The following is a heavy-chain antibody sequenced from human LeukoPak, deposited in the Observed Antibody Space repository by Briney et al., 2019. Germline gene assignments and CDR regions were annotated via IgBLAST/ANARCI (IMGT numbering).Heavy chain of an antibody. V-gene: IGHV3-23*01. CDR2: ISGSGGST. J-gene: IGHJ5*02. CDR3: ARSYDSSGSNWFDP. D-gene: IGHD3-22*01. CDR1: GFTFSSYG. Sequence: GGSLRLSCAASGFTFSSYGMNWVRQAPGKGLEWVSAISGSGGSTYYADSVKGRFTISRDNAKNSLYLQMNSLRAEDTAVYYCARSYDSSGSNWFDPWGQGTLVTVSS.